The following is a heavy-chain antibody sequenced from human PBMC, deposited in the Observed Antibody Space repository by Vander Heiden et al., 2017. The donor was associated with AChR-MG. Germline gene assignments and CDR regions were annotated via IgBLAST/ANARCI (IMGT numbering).Heavy chain of an antibody. V-gene: IGHV3-30*02. D-gene: IGHD6-13*01. J-gene: IGHJ4*02. CDR3: ALHSSSWYVVRY. Sequence: QVQLVESGGGVVQPGGSLRLSCAASGFTFSSYGMHWVRQAPGKGLEWVAFIRYDGSNKYYADSVKGRFTISRDNSKNTLYLQMNSLRAKDTAVYYCALHSSSWYVVRYWGQGTLVTVSS. CDR1: GFTFSSYG. CDR2: IRYDGSNK.